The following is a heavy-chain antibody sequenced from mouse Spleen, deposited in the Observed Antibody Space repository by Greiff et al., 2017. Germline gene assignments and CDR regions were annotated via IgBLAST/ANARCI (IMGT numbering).Heavy chain of an antibody. D-gene: IGHD2-1*01. J-gene: IGHJ2*01. V-gene: IGHV7-3*01. CDR3: ARFPYGNYDYFDY. Sequence: EVKLVESGGGLVQPGGSLSLSCAASGFTFTDYYMSWVRQPPGKALEWLGFIRNKANGYTTEYSASVKGRFTISRDNSQSILYLQMNALRAEDSATYYCARFPYGNYDYFDYWGQGTTLTVSS. CDR2: IRNKANGYTT. CDR1: GFTFTDYY.